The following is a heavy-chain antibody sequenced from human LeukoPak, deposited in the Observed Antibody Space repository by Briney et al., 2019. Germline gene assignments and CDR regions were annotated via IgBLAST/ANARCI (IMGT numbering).Heavy chain of an antibody. CDR3: ARENGYCSGSDCYSYFDS. J-gene: IGHJ4*02. D-gene: IGHD2-15*01. Sequence: PGGSLRLSCAASGFTFSSSWMSWVRQAPGKGLEWVAYIKKTGIETYYLDSVKGRFTITRDNNRNSLFLQMYSLRAEDTAVYFCARENGYCSGSDCYSYFDSWGQGTLVTVSS. V-gene: IGHV3-7*01. CDR2: IKKTGIET. CDR1: GFTFSSSW.